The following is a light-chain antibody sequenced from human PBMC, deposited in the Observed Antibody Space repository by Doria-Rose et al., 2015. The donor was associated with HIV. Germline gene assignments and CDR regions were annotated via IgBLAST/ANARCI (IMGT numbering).Light chain of an antibody. CDR2: DGS. Sequence: TQSPGTLPLSPGERATLSCRASQSFSSTYLAWYQQKPGQAPSLRIYDGSTRATGIPDRFSASGSGTDYTLTISRLEPEDFALYYCHQYGTSWTFGQEPRWKS. CDR1: QSFSSTY. CDR3: HQYGTSWT. J-gene: IGKJ1*01. V-gene: IGKV3-20*01.